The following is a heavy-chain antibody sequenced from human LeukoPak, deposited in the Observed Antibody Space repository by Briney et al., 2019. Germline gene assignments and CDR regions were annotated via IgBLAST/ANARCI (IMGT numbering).Heavy chain of an antibody. CDR1: GFTFSSYS. CDR2: IISSSSTI. D-gene: IGHD3-10*01. Sequence: GGSVRLSCAASGFTFSSYSMNWVRQAPGKGLEWVSYIISSSSTIYYADSVKGRFTISRDNAKNSLYLQMNSLRDEDTAVYYCARDGMVRGVIIWDAFDIWGQGTMVTVSS. CDR3: ARDGMVRGVIIWDAFDI. V-gene: IGHV3-48*02. J-gene: IGHJ3*02.